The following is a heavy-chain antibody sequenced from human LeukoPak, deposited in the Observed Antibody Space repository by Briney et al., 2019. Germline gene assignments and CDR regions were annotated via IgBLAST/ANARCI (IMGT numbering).Heavy chain of an antibody. V-gene: IGHV4-31*03. CDR2: IYYSGST. CDR1: GGSISSGGYY. CDR3: ASSRYCSGGSCPRGMVFQH. J-gene: IGHJ1*01. Sequence: SQTLSLTCTVSGGSISSGGYYWSWIRQHPGKGLEWIGYIYYSGSTYYNPSLKSRVTISVDTSKNQFSLKLSSVTAADTAVYYCASSRYCSGGSCPRGMVFQHWGQGTLVTVSS. D-gene: IGHD2-15*01.